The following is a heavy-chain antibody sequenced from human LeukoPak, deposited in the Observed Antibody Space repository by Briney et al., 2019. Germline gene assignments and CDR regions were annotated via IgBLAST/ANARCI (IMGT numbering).Heavy chain of an antibody. CDR3: AKGGMGYGGSYYVGY. J-gene: IGHJ4*02. D-gene: IGHD1-26*01. V-gene: IGHV3-23*01. Sequence: SGGSLRLSCAASGFTFSSYAMSWVRQAPGKGLEWVSAISGSGGSTYYADSVKGRFTISRDNSKNTLYLQMNSLRAEDTAVYYCAKGGMGYGGSYYVGYWGQGTLVTVAS. CDR2: ISGSGGST. CDR1: GFTFSSYA.